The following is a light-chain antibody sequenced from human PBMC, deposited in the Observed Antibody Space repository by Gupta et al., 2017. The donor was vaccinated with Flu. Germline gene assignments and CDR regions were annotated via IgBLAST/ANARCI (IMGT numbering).Light chain of an antibody. J-gene: IGKJ4*01. V-gene: IGKV4-1*01. Sequence: DIVMTQSPDSLTVSLGERDTINCKSSQSVLYSSNNKNYLAWYQQKPRQPPKLLIYWAATRESGAPDRFSGSGSGTDFTLTISSLQAEDVAVYYCQQYYDTPLTFGGGTKVEIK. CDR3: QQYYDTPLT. CDR2: WAA. CDR1: QSVLYSSNNKNY.